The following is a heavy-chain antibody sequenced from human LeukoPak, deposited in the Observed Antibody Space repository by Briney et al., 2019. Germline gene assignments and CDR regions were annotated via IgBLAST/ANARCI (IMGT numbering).Heavy chain of an antibody. V-gene: IGHV4-39*07. CDR1: GGSIGSNIYY. CDR2: IYYSGNA. CDR3: ARDPGSGSYPYFDY. D-gene: IGHD3-10*01. J-gene: IGHJ4*02. Sequence: SETLSLTCTVSGGSIGSNIYYWGCIRQPPGKGLEWIGSIYYSGNAYYNPSLKSRVTISVDTSKNQFSLKLNSVTAADTAVYYCARDPGSGSYPYFDYWGQGTLVTVSS.